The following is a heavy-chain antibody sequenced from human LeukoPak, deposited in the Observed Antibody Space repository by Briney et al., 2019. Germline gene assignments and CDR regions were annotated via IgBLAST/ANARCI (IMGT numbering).Heavy chain of an antibody. D-gene: IGHD6-19*01. CDR3: ASARRYTSGLYYFDY. V-gene: IGHV3-7*01. CDR1: GFTFSSYA. CDR2: IKQDGSEK. Sequence: GGSLRLSCAASGFTFSSYAMSWVRQAPGKGLEWVANIKQDGSEKYYVDSVKGRFTISRDNAKNSLYLQMNSLRAEDTAVYYCASARRYTSGLYYFDYWGQGTLVTVSS. J-gene: IGHJ4*02.